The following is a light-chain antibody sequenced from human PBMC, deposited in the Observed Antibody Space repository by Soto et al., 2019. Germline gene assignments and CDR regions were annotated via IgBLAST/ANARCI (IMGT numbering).Light chain of an antibody. Sequence: ILMTQSPDTLSVSPGERATLACRASQSIAEKVVWYQQKSGQAPRLLIYGASTRATGIPDRFSGSGSGTDFTLTISSLEFGDSAVYYCQQYGSSPTWTFGQGTKVDIK. CDR1: QSIAEK. CDR3: QQYGSSPTWT. V-gene: IGKV3D-15*02. CDR2: GAS. J-gene: IGKJ1*01.